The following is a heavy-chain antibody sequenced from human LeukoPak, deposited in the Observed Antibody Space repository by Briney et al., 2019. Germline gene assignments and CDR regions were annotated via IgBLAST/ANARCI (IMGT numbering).Heavy chain of an antibody. V-gene: IGHV1-8*01. CDR3: ARGRRDGYNYFDYYYYMDV. Sequence: EASVKVSCKASGYTFSSYDINWVRQATGQGLEWMGWMNPNSGNTGYAQKFQGRVTMTRNTSISTAYMELSSLRPEDTAVHYCARGRRDGYNYFDYYYYMDVWGKGTTVTISS. CDR1: GYTFSSYD. D-gene: IGHD5-24*01. CDR2: MNPNSGNT. J-gene: IGHJ6*03.